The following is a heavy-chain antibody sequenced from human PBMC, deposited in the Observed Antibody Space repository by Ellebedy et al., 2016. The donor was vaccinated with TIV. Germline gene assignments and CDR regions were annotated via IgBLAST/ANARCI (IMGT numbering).Heavy chain of an antibody. CDR2: MSYSGRT. J-gene: IGHJ4*02. CDR3: ASQGGDYGGLGYFDN. CDR1: GGSISSGSYY. D-gene: IGHD4-23*01. Sequence: SETLSLXXTVFGGSISSGSYYWSWIRQHPGKGLEWIGYMSYSGRTYHNPSLKSRVTISVDTSKNQFSLKLSSVTAADTAVYYCASQGGDYGGLGYFDNWGQGALVTVSS. V-gene: IGHV4-31*03.